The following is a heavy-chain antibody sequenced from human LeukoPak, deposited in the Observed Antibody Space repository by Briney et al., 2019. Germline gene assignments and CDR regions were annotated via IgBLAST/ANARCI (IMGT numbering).Heavy chain of an antibody. Sequence: GGSLRLSCAASGFTFSGYAITWVRQAPGKGLEWVSAISGSGGSTYYADSVKGRFTISRDNSKNTLFLQMNSLRDEDTAVYYCAREGLYTSGRGSDCYYWGQGTLVTVSS. D-gene: IGHD3-10*01. V-gene: IGHV3-23*01. J-gene: IGHJ4*02. CDR3: AREGLYTSGRGSDCYY. CDR1: GFTFSGYA. CDR2: ISGSGGST.